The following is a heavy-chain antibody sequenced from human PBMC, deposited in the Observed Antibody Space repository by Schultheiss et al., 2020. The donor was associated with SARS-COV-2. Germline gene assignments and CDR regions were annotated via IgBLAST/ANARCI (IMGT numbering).Heavy chain of an antibody. CDR2: ISGSGGST. Sequence: GGSLRLSCAVSGFTFSSYVMSWVRQAPGKGLEWVSSISGSGGSTYYADSVKGRFTISRDNSKNTLYLQINSLRAEDTAVYYCVKEGEEMGTSWGQGTLVTVSS. V-gene: IGHV3-23*01. CDR3: VKEGEEMGTS. D-gene: IGHD1-1*01. J-gene: IGHJ4*02. CDR1: GFTFSSYV.